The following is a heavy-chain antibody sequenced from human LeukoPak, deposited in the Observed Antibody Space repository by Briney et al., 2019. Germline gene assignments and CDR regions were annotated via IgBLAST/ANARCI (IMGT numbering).Heavy chain of an antibody. CDR1: GGSVSSGSYF. CDR3: ARGIIRGADTPYYYGMDV. Sequence: SETLSLTCTVSGGSVSSGSYFWSWIRQPPGKGLEWIGYIYYSGSTNYNPSLKSRVTISVDTSKNQFSLKLSSVTAADTAVYWCARGIIRGADTPYYYGMDVWGRGTTVTVSS. D-gene: IGHD3-10*01. CDR2: IYYSGST. J-gene: IGHJ6*02. V-gene: IGHV4-61*01.